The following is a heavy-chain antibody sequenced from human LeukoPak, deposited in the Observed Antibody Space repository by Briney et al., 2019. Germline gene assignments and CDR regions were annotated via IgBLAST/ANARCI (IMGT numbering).Heavy chain of an antibody. J-gene: IGHJ5*02. CDR3: ARVYGNWFDP. Sequence: PTETLSLTCTVSGGSISSYYWSWIRQPPGKGLEWIGYIYYSGSTNYNPSLKSRVTISVDTSKNQFSLKLSSVTAADTAVYYCARVYGNWFDPWGQGTLVTVSS. V-gene: IGHV4-59*01. D-gene: IGHD4-17*01. CDR1: GGSISSYY. CDR2: IYYSGST.